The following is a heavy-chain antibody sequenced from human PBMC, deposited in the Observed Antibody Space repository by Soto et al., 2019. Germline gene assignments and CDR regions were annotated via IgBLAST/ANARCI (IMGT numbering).Heavy chain of an antibody. CDR3: ANSHAGAHITAAVH. J-gene: IGHJ4*02. CDR2: IYHSGST. CDR1: GGSISSGGYS. Sequence: QLQLQESGSGLVKPSQTLSLTCAVSGGSISSGGYSWSWIRQPPGKGLEWIGYIYHSGSTYYNPSIKSRVTISVDRSKNQLSLKLSSVTAADKAVYYCANSHAGAHITAAVHWGQGTLVNVSS. D-gene: IGHD6-13*01. V-gene: IGHV4-30-2*01.